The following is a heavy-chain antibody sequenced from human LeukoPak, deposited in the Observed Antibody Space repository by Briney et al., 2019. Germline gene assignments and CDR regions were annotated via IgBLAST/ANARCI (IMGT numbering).Heavy chain of an antibody. CDR3: ASGGLRAAAGTFYDY. D-gene: IGHD6-13*01. CDR2: ISSSSSYI. J-gene: IGHJ4*02. CDR1: GFTFSSYS. Sequence: PGGSLRLSCAASGFTFSSYSMNWVRQAPGKGLEWVSSISSSSSYIYYADSVKGRFTISRDNAKNSLYLQMNSLRAEDTAVYYCASGGLRAAAGTFYDYWGQGTLVTVSS. V-gene: IGHV3-21*01.